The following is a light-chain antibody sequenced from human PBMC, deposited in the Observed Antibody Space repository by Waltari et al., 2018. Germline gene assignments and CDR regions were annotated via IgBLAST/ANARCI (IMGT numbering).Light chain of an antibody. CDR3: MQALQTPCT. J-gene: IGKJ1*01. Sequence: DIVMTQSPLSLPVTPGEPASISCRSSQSLLYSNGYNYLDWYLQKAGQSPQLLIYSGSSRASGVPDRFSGSGSGTEFTLKISRVEAEDVGVYYCMQALQTPCTFGQGTKVEIK. V-gene: IGKV2-28*01. CDR2: SGS. CDR1: QSLLYSNGYNY.